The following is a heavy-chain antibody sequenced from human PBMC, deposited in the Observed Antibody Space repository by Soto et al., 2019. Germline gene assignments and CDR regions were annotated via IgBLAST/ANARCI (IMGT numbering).Heavy chain of an antibody. CDR1: CYTFPTYG. J-gene: IGHJ3*02. D-gene: IGHD1-20*01. Sequence: ASVKVSCKASCYTFPTYGISWVRQAPGQGLEWMGWISAYHGYTNYAQKLQGRVTMTTDTSTSTAYMELRSLRSDDTAVYFCAREVTGTHDAFDIWGQGTMVTVSS. CDR3: AREVTGTHDAFDI. CDR2: ISAYHGYT. V-gene: IGHV1-18*01.